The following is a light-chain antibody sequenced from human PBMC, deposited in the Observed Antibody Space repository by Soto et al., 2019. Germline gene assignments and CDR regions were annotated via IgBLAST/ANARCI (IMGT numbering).Light chain of an antibody. CDR2: AAS. CDR3: QQSYSTPAT. CDR1: QSISSY. J-gene: IGKJ1*01. V-gene: IGKV1-39*01. Sequence: DIQMTQSPSSLSASVGDRVTITCRASQSISSYLNWYQQKPGKAPKLLIYAASSLQSGVPSRFSGSGSGTDFTLTISSLQPEDFATYYCQQSYSTPATFGQRTKVDIK.